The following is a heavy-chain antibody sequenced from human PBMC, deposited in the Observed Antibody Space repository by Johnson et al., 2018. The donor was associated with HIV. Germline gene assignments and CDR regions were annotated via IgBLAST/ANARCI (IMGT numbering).Heavy chain of an antibody. D-gene: IGHD3-10*01. Sequence: QVQLVESGGGVVQPGGSLRLSCAASGFTFSSYGMHWLRQAPGKGLEWVAFIRYDGSDKYYADSVKGRFTISRDNSKNTLYLQMNSLRAEDTAVYYCARQYYGAGTDAFDIWGQGTMVTVSS. CDR3: ARQYYGAGTDAFDI. J-gene: IGHJ3*02. V-gene: IGHV3-30*02. CDR2: IRYDGSDK. CDR1: GFTFSSYG.